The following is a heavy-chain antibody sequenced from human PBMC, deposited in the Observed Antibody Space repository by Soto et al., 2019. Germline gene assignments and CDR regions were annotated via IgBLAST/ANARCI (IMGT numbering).Heavy chain of an antibody. CDR2: ISSSSSSI. CDR3: AKDLVTDDAFDI. D-gene: IGHD6-13*01. V-gene: IGHV3-48*01. J-gene: IGHJ3*02. CDR1: GFTFSSYS. Sequence: PGGSLRLSCAASGFTFSSYSMNWVRQAPGKGLEWVSYISSSSSSIYYADSVKGRFTISRDNSKNTLYLQMNSLRAEDTAVYYCAKDLVTDDAFDIWGQGTMVTVSS.